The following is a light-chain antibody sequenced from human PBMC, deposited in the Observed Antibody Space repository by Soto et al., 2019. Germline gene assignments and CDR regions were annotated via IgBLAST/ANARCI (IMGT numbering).Light chain of an antibody. V-gene: IGKV3-20*01. CDR3: QPYNSFSGT. CDR1: QSVSSSY. CDR2: GAS. Sequence: EIVLTQSPGTLSLSPGERATLSCRASQSVSSSYLAWYQQKPGQAPRLLIYGASTRVTGIPARFSGSGSGTQFTLTISSLQPDDFATYYCQPYNSFSGTFGPGTKVDIK. J-gene: IGKJ1*01.